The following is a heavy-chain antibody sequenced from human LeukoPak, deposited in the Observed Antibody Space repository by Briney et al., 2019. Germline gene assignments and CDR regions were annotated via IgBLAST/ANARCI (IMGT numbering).Heavy chain of an antibody. CDR1: GFTVSSNY. Sequence: GGSLRLSCAASGFTVSSNYMSWVRQAPGKGLEWVSVIYSGGSTYYADSVKGRFTISRDNSKNTLYLQMNSLRAEDTAVYYCARLLGDYYYYYYMDVWGKGTTVTVSS. CDR2: IYSGGST. CDR3: ARLLGDYYYYYYMDV. J-gene: IGHJ6*03. V-gene: IGHV3-66*04. D-gene: IGHD2-21*02.